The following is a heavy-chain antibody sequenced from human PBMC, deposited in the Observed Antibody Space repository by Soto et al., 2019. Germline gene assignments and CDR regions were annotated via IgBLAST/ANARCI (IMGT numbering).Heavy chain of an antibody. CDR1: GFIFTTSD. CDR3: AKGGGGDHGY. V-gene: IGHV3-23*04. J-gene: IGHJ4*02. Sequence: EVQLVESEGGLVQPGGSLRLSCEASGFIFTTSDMSWVRQAPGKGLEWISSITITGDTTHYADSVKGRFTISRDNSRNRVYLQMKSLRVDDTAVYYWAKGGGGDHGYWGQGTLVAVSS. CDR2: ITITGDTT. D-gene: IGHD2-21*02.